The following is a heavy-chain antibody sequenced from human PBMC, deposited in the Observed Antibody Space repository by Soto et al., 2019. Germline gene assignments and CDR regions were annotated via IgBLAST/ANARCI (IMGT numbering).Heavy chain of an antibody. CDR3: ARDLGGSYYAPVDY. J-gene: IGHJ4*02. Sequence: QVQLVQSGAEVKKPGASVKVSCKASGYTFTSYGISWVRQAPGQGLEWMGWISAYNGNTKYAQKLQGRATTTTDSPTSTADMELRSLRSDDTAVYYCARDLGGSYYAPVDYWGQGTLVTVSS. CDR1: GYTFTSYG. V-gene: IGHV1-18*01. CDR2: ISAYNGNT. D-gene: IGHD1-26*01.